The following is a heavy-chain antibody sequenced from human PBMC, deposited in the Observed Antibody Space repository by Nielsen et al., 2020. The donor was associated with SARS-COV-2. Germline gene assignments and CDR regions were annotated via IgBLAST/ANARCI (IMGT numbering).Heavy chain of an antibody. CDR1: GFAFTSYG. CDR3: ARVEMYRGGGYFQR. CDR2: IIPLSGTA. D-gene: IGHD2-2*01. J-gene: IGHJ1*01. V-gene: IGHV1-69*06. Sequence: SVKVSCKTSGFAFTSYGISWVRQAPGQGLEWMGGIIPLSGTANYAQKFQGRVTVTADTSTNTAYMELSSLRSEDTAVYYCARVEMYRGGGYFQRWGQGTLVTVSS.